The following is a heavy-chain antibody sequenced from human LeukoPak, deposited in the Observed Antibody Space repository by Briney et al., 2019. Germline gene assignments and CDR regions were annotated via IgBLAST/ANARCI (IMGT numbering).Heavy chain of an antibody. V-gene: IGHV3-66*01. CDR2: IDSGGST. J-gene: IGHJ3*02. CDR1: GFTVSSNY. D-gene: IGHD3-10*01. CDR3: ARDRRVRGVMWNSKSDGFDI. Sequence: GGSLRLSCAASGFTVSSNYMNWVRQAPGKGLEWVSVIDSGGSTYYADSVKGRFTISRDNSKNTLYLQMNSLRAEDMAVYYCARDRRVRGVMWNSKSDGFDIWGQGTMVTVSS.